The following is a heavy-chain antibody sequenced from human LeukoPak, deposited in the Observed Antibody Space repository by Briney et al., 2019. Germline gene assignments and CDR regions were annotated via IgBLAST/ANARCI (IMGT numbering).Heavy chain of an antibody. J-gene: IGHJ6*03. CDR3: ARAGYSSSSRYYMDV. CDR2: ISSSSYI. V-gene: IGHV3-21*01. Sequence: SGGSLRLSCTASGFTFSSYSMNWVRQAPGKGLEWVSSISSSSYIYYADSVKGRFTISRDNAKNSLYLQMYSLRAEDTAVYYCARAGYSSSSRYYMDVWGKGTTVTVSS. D-gene: IGHD6-6*01. CDR1: GFTFSSYS.